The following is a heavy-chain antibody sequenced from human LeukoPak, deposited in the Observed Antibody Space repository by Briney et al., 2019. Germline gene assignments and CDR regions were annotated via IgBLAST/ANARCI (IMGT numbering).Heavy chain of an antibody. CDR3: AKDVAPDSGWDLDY. V-gene: IGHV3-23*01. CDR1: GLTFSTYS. J-gene: IGHJ4*02. Sequence: PGGSLRLSCGVSGLTFSTYSMTWVRQGPGKGLEWVSSIYNSGAKIFYADAVKGRFTISRDNYKNMLYLQMNSLRVEDTAVYYCAKDVAPDSGWDLDYWGQGTLVTVSS. D-gene: IGHD6-19*01. CDR2: IYNSGAKI.